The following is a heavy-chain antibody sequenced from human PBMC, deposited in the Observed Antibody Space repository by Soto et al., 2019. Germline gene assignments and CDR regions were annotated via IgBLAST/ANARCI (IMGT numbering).Heavy chain of an antibody. V-gene: IGHV1-46*01. Sequence: ASVKVSCKSSGYTFTSYYLHWVRQAPGQGLEWMGIINPSGGSASYAQKFQGRLTMTSDASTSTAYMELRSLRSDDTAVYYCARDTYYYDSSGYYARFDYWGQGTLVTVSS. D-gene: IGHD3-22*01. CDR3: ARDTYYYDSSGYYARFDY. CDR1: GYTFTSYY. CDR2: INPSGGSA. J-gene: IGHJ4*02.